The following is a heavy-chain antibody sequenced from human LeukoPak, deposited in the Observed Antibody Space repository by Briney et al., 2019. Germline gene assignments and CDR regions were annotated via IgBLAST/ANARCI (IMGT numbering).Heavy chain of an antibody. D-gene: IGHD5-18*01. Sequence: SETLSLTCTVSGGSLRSYYWSWIRQSPGKGLDWIGYIYYSGSTDYNASLKSRVTISVDTSMHQFSLRLTSVTAADTAVYYCARDSGYSYGFFDYWGQGTLVTVSS. CDR2: IYYSGST. J-gene: IGHJ4*02. CDR1: GGSLRSYY. V-gene: IGHV4-59*01. CDR3: ARDSGYSYGFFDY.